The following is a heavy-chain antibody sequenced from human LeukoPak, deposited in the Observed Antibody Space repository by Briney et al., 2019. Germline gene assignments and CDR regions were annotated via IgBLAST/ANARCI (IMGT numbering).Heavy chain of an antibody. Sequence: PGGSLRLSCAASGFSLRNYAFYWVRKAPGKGLEWVAAISYDGSRKYFAESLKGRFTISRDNSENTVYLQMNTLSAEDTAVYYCARALYGATSFYYMDVWGKGTTVTVSS. CDR2: ISYDGSRK. J-gene: IGHJ6*03. CDR3: ARALYGATSFYYMDV. V-gene: IGHV3-30-3*01. CDR1: GFSLRNYA. D-gene: IGHD4-17*01.